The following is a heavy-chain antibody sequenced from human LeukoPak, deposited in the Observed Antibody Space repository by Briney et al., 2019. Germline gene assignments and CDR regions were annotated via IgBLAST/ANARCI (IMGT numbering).Heavy chain of an antibody. CDR3: AREDYDFWSGYGPYNMDV. V-gene: IGHV3-7*01. CDR1: GFTFSTYW. Sequence: PGGSLRLSSAASGFTFSTYWMSWVRQAPGKGLEWVANIRQDGSKIYYVDSVKGRFTISRDNSKNTLYLQMNSLRAEDTAVYYCAREDYDFWSGYGPYNMDVWGKGTTVTVSS. CDR2: IRQDGSKI. J-gene: IGHJ6*03. D-gene: IGHD3-3*01.